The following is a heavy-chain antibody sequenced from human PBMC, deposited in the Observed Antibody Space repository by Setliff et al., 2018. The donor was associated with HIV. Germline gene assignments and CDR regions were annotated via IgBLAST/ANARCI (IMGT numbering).Heavy chain of an antibody. CDR2: IHSSGST. V-gene: IGHV4-4*09. Sequence: PSETLSLTCTVSGGSVNDFYCNWIRQPPGKGPEWIGYIHSSGSTIYNPSLESRITISLDTSKEQFSLELSSATAADTAVYYCATLDHSGGNFLAYWGQGSLVTVPQ. CDR1: GGSVNDFY. D-gene: IGHD2-21*02. CDR3: ATLDHSGGNFLAY. J-gene: IGHJ4*02.